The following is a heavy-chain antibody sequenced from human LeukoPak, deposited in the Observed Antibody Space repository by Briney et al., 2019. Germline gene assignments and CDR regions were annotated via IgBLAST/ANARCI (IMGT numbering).Heavy chain of an antibody. CDR3: ARDPLDTAMESEPLDY. D-gene: IGHD5-18*01. CDR2: IYHSGST. J-gene: IGHJ4*02. V-gene: IGHV4-38-2*02. Sequence: SETLSLTCTVSGYSISSGYYWGWIRQPPGKGLEWIGSIYHSGSTYYNPSLKSRVTISVDTSKNQFSLKLSSVTAADTAVYYCARDPLDTAMESEPLDYWGQGTLVTVSS. CDR1: GYSISSGYY.